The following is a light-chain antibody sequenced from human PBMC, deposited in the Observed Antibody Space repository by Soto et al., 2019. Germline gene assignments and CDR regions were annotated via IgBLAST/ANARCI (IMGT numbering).Light chain of an antibody. CDR2: DAS. CDR1: QSVSSY. V-gene: IGKV3-11*01. CDR3: QQRSNWPRT. J-gene: IGKJ1*01. Sequence: EIVLTQSPATLSLSPGERATLPCRASQSVSSYLAWYQQKPGQAPRLLIYDASNRATGIPARFSGSGSGTDFTLTVSSLEPEDFAVYYCQQRSNWPRTFGQGTKVEI.